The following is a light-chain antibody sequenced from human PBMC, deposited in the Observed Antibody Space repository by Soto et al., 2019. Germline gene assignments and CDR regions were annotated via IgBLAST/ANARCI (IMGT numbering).Light chain of an antibody. V-gene: IGKV3-15*01. CDR1: QSVSSS. CDR2: GAS. Sequence: EIVMTQSPATLSVSPGERATLSCRASQSVSSSLAWYQQKPGQAPRLLMYGASTRATGIPDRLSGSGSGTEFTLTISSLQSEDFAVYYCQQHNNWPPWTFGQGTKVEIK. CDR3: QQHNNWPPWT. J-gene: IGKJ1*01.